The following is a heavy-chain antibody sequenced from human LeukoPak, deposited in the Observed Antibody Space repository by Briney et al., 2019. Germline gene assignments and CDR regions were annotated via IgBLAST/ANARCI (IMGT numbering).Heavy chain of an antibody. D-gene: IGHD3-3*01. CDR1: GFTFSSYA. CDR2: ISYDGSNK. CDR3: AREDFWRGYSNYDY. J-gene: IGHJ4*02. V-gene: IGHV3-30-3*01. Sequence: PGGSLRLSCAASGFTFSSYAMHWVRQAPGKGLEWVAVISYDGSNKYYADSVKGRFTISRDNSKNTLYLQMNSLRAEDTAVYYCAREDFWRGYSNYDYWGQGTLVTVSS.